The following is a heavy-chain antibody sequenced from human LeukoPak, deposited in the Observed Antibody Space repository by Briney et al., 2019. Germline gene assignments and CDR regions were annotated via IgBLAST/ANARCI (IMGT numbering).Heavy chain of an antibody. CDR3: ARGGSTRIYYFDY. V-gene: IGHV3-53*01. Sequence: GGSLRLSCAASGFIFSSYWMSWVRQAPGKGLEWVSVIFSGGGTYYADSVKGRFTISRDNFKNTLYLQMNSLRAEDTAVYYCARGGSTRIYYFDYWGQGTLVTVSS. CDR1: GFIFSSYW. J-gene: IGHJ4*02. CDR2: IFSGGGT.